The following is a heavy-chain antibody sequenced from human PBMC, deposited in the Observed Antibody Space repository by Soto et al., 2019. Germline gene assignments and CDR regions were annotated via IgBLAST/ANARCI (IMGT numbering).Heavy chain of an antibody. CDR2: IIPIFGTA. J-gene: IGHJ4*02. D-gene: IGHD1-26*01. Sequence: QVQLVQSGAEVKKPGSSVKVSCKASGGTFSSYSINWVRQAPGQGLEWMGEIIPIFGTANYAQKFQGRVTITADEATSPASMELSSLRSEDAAVYYCARDGGRHSGGIDYWGQGTLVTVS. CDR1: GGTFSSYS. V-gene: IGHV1-69*01. CDR3: ARDGGRHSGGIDY.